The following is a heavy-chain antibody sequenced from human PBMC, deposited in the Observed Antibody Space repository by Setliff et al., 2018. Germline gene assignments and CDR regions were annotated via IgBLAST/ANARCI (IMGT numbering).Heavy chain of an antibody. CDR2: ISAYTGNT. CDR3: SRLVRYCTTTTCQRASGAEF. V-gene: IGHV1-18*01. J-gene: IGHJ4*02. D-gene: IGHD2-8*01. CDR1: GYTYTNYG. Sequence: ASVKVSCKASGYTYTNYGINWVRQAPGQGLEWMGWISAYTGNTNYAQKLQGRVSMTTDTSTSTAYMELRSLTSDDTAVYYCSRLVRYCTTTTCQRASGAEFWGQGTLVTVSS.